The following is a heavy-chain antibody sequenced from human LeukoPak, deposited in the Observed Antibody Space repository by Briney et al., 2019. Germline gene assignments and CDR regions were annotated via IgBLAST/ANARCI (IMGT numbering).Heavy chain of an antibody. V-gene: IGHV3-23*01. CDR2: IIGSGGST. CDR1: GFTFSSYA. CDR3: AEYSSSWLPDFDY. Sequence: LPGGRLRLSCAASGFTFSSYAMSWVRQAPGKGLEWVSAIIGSGGSTYYADSVKGRFTISRDNSKTTLYLQMNSLRAEDTAVYYCAEYSSSWLPDFDYWGQGTLVTVSS. D-gene: IGHD6-13*01. J-gene: IGHJ4*02.